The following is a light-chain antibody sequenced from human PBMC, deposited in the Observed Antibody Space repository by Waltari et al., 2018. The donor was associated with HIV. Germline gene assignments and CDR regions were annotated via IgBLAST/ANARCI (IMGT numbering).Light chain of an antibody. V-gene: IGKV4-1*01. J-gene: IGKJ3*01. Sequence: DIVLTQSPHSLAVSLGERVTITCKSSSTVLSPSNNQNYLVWYQHKSRQSPKLIMKWGSARQSGVPDRFRGSGSGTDFSLTISSLETEDAAVYYCQQCYAAPLTFGQGTRV. CDR1: STVLSPSNNQNY. CDR2: WGS. CDR3: QQCYAAPLT.